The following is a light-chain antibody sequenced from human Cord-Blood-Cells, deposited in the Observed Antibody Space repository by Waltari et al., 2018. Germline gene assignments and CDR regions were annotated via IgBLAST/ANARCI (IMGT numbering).Light chain of an antibody. J-gene: IGKJ3*01. CDR2: AAS. V-gene: IGKV1-16*02. CDR1: PGISNY. CDR3: QQYIRYPFT. Sequence: DIQVTQSPSAMSASVGDRVTITCRASPGISNYLSWFQQKPGKAPKSLIYAASSLHTGVPSKFSGSGSGTDFTLTISSLQPEDFATYYCQQYIRYPFTFGPGTKVDIK.